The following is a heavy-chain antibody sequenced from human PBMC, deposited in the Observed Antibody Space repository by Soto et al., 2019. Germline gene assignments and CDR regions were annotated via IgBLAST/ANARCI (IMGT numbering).Heavy chain of an antibody. V-gene: IGHV3-23*01. CDR2: ISGSGDTI. CDR1: GFTFSYYT. CDR3: AVPVPAATHYDYYAMGV. J-gene: IGHJ6*02. Sequence: EVQLLESGGGLVQPGGSLRLSCAASGFTFSYYTMSWVRQAPGKGLEWVSGISGSGDTIYYADSVKGRFTISRDNSKNRLYPQGSSLSAGDTAVYYCAVPVPAATHYDYYAMGVWGQGTTVTVSS. D-gene: IGHD2-2*01.